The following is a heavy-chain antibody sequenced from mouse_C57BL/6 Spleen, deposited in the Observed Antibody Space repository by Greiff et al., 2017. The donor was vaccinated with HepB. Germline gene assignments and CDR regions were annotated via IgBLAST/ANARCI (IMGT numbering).Heavy chain of an antibody. Sequence: EVQRVESGGGLVKPGGSLKLSCAASGFTFSSYAMSWVRQTPEKRLEWVATISDGGSYTYYPDNVKGRFTISRDNAKNNLYLQMSHLKSEDTAMYYCARVYGSSLDYFDYWGQGTTLTVSS. D-gene: IGHD1-1*01. CDR1: GFTFSSYA. CDR3: ARVYGSSLDYFDY. V-gene: IGHV5-4*01. J-gene: IGHJ2*01. CDR2: ISDGGSYT.